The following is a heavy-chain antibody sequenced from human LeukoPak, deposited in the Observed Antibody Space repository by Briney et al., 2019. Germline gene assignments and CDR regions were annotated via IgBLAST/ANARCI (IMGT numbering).Heavy chain of an antibody. J-gene: IGHJ4*02. CDR1: GFTFSTYW. Sequence: GGSLRLSCAASGFTFSTYWMYWVRQVPGKGLAWVSRIDPDGTSTTYADSVKGRFTVSRDNAENTLSLQMNSLRAEDTAVYYCAREAYGSGNYFFGYWGQGALVTVSS. V-gene: IGHV3-74*01. CDR2: IDPDGTST. D-gene: IGHD3-10*01. CDR3: AREAYGSGNYFFGY.